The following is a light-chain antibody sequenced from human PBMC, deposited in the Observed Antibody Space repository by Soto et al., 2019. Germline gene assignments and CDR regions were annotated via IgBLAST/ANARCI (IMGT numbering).Light chain of an antibody. J-gene: IGKJ1*01. CDR3: QQYGSSPPT. CDR2: GAS. V-gene: IGKV3-20*01. Sequence: EIVLTLSPGTLSLSPGERATLSCRASQSVSSSYLAWYQQKPGQAPRLLIYGASSRATGIPDRFSGSGSGTDFTLTISRLEPEDFAVYYCQQYGSSPPTFGQGTKVEIK. CDR1: QSVSSSY.